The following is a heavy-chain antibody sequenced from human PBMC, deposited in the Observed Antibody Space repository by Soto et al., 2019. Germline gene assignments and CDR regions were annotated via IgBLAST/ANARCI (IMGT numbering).Heavy chain of an antibody. CDR1: GFTFNSLS. D-gene: IGHD2-21*02. CDR3: AREPYGDSQYFDY. J-gene: IGHJ4*02. CDR2: VSFDGKVT. Sequence: PGGSLRLSCTGSGFTFNSLSLHWFRQGPDKSLEWVAVVSFDGKVTYYADSVKGRFTVSRDISKNTIYLQANSLRPEDTAVYYCAREPYGDSQYFDYWGQGTPVTVSS. V-gene: IGHV3-30*04.